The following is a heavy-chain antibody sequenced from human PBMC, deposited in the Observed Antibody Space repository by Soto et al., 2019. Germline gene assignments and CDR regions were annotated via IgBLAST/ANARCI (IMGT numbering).Heavy chain of an antibody. D-gene: IGHD3-3*01. CDR2: ISYDGSNK. CDR3: AKGFLFGVVITYFDY. CDR1: GFTFSSYG. Sequence: PGGSLRLSCAASGFTFSSYGMHWVRQAPGKGLEWVAVISYDGSNKYYADSVKGRFTISRDNSKNTLYLQMNSLRAEDTAVYYCAKGFLFGVVITYFDYWGQGTLVTVSS. V-gene: IGHV3-30*18. J-gene: IGHJ4*02.